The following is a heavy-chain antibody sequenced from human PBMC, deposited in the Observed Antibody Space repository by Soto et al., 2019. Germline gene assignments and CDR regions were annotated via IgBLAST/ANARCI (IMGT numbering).Heavy chain of an antibody. Sequence: SVKVSCKASGGTFSSYTISWVRQAPGQGLEWMGGIIPIFGTANYAQKFQGRVTITADESTSTAYMELSSLRSEDTAVYYCASNTAMVIVNYYYGMDVWGQGTTVTVSS. J-gene: IGHJ6*02. CDR2: IIPIFGTA. D-gene: IGHD5-18*01. CDR3: ASNTAMVIVNYYYGMDV. CDR1: GGTFSSYT. V-gene: IGHV1-69*13.